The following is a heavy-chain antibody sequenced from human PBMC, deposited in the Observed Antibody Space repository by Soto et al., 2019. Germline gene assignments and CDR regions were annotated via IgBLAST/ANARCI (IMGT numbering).Heavy chain of an antibody. CDR2: ISYDGSNK. D-gene: IGHD4-17*01. CDR3: ARTYGDYGQVNYYYYGMVV. V-gene: IGHV3-30-3*01. Sequence: QVQLVESGGGVVQPGRSLRLSCAASGFTFSSYAMHWVRQAPGEGLEWVADISYDGSNKYYADSVKGRFTISRDNSKNTLYLQMNSLRAEDTAVYYCARTYGDYGQVNYYYYGMVVWGQGTTVTVSS. CDR1: GFTFSSYA. J-gene: IGHJ6*02.